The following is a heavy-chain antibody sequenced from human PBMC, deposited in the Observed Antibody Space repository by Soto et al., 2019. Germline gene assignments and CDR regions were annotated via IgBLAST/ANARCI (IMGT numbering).Heavy chain of an antibody. J-gene: IGHJ4*02. CDR1: GGTFSSYA. Sequence: QVQLVQSGAEVKKPGSSVKVSCKASGGTFSSYAISWVRQAPGQGLEWMGGIIPIFGTANYAQKCQGRVTITADESTSTAYMELSSLRSEDTAVYYCARGEGYSYGGPVGYFDYWGQGTLVTVSS. CDR2: IIPIFGTA. V-gene: IGHV1-69*01. CDR3: ARGEGYSYGGPVGYFDY. D-gene: IGHD5-18*01.